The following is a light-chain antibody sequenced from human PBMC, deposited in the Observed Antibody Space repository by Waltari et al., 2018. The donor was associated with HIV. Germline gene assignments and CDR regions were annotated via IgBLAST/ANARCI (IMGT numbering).Light chain of an antibody. CDR1: QSVSNN. J-gene: IGKJ2*01. V-gene: IGKV3-11*01. CDR3: QQYNNWPPYT. Sequence: EIVLTQSPATLSLSPGERATLSCRASQSVSNNFAWYQQRPGQAPRLLIYDASNRATGIPARFSGSGSGTDFTLTISSLQSEDFAVYYCQQYNNWPPYTFGQGTKLEIK. CDR2: DAS.